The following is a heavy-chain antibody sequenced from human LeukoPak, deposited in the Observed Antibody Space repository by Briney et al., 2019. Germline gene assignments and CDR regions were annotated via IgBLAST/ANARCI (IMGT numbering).Heavy chain of an antibody. CDR2: INPNSGGT. V-gene: IGHV1-2*02. CDR1: GYTFTGYY. D-gene: IGHD3-3*01. J-gene: IGHJ6*03. CDR3: ARGALGGYDPYYYYYMDV. Sequence: GASVKVSCKASGYTFTGYYMHWVRQAPGQGLEWMGWINPNSGGTNYAQKFQGRVTMTRDTSISTAYMELSRLRSDDTAVYYCARGALGGYDPYYYYYMDVWGKGTTVTVSS.